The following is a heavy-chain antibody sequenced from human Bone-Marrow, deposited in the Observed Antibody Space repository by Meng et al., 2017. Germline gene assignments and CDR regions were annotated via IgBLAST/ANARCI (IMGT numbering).Heavy chain of an antibody. J-gene: IGHJ5*02. Sequence: GGSLRLSCAASGFTFSDYYMTWIRQAPGKGLEWVSYIRSSGDTKFYADSVKGRLTISRDNAKNSMYLQMNSLRGEDTAVYCCARAEASDEQVNWFDPWGQGTLVTVSS. D-gene: IGHD1-14*01. CDR1: GFTFSDYY. V-gene: IGHV3-11*01. CDR3: ARAEASDEQVNWFDP. CDR2: IRSSGDTK.